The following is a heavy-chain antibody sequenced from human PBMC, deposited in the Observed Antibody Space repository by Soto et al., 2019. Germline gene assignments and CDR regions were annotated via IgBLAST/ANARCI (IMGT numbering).Heavy chain of an antibody. D-gene: IGHD5-12*01. CDR1: GFTFSDHY. Sequence: EVQLAESGGGLVQPGGSLRLSCAASGFTFSDHYMDWVRQAPGKGLEWVGRSRDKVHSHTTEYAASVKGRFTISRGDSENSLYLQMHSLKTEDTAVYYCARGVVSTGYFDYWGQGTLVTVSS. CDR3: ARGVVSTGYFDY. CDR2: SRDKVHSHTT. V-gene: IGHV3-72*01. J-gene: IGHJ4*02.